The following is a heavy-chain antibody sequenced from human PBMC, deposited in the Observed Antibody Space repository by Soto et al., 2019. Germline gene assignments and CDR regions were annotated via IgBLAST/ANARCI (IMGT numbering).Heavy chain of an antibody. D-gene: IGHD2-21*02. CDR2: ISTYNGDT. CDR3: ARDPSIVVVTGRLYYYYGMDV. V-gene: IGHV1-18*01. CDR1: GYTFTRSG. Sequence: ASVKVSCKASGYTFTRSGISWVRQAPGQGLEWMGWISTYNGDTNYAQKFQGRVTMTTDTSTSTAYMELRSLRSDDTAVYYCARDPSIVVVTGRLYYYYGMDVWGQGTTVTVSS. J-gene: IGHJ6*02.